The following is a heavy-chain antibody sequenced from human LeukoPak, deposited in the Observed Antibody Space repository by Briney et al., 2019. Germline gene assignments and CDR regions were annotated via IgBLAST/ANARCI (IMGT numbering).Heavy chain of an antibody. V-gene: IGHV4-39*07. J-gene: IGHJ3*01. CDR2: IYYSGST. CDR3: AERDGYNYYAFDV. CDR1: GGSISSSSYY. Sequence: SETLSLTCTVSGGSISSSSYYWGWIRRHPGKGLEWIGSIYYSGSTYYDPSLKSRVTISVDTSKNQFSLKLSSVTAADTAVYYCAERDGYNYYAFDVRGQGTMATVSS. D-gene: IGHD5-24*01.